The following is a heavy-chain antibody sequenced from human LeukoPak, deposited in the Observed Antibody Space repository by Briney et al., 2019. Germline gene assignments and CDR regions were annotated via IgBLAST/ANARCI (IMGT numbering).Heavy chain of an antibody. CDR1: GYSVSSSNW. Sequence: SETLSLTCAVSGYSVSSSNWWGWIRQPPGKGLEWIGYIYYSGSIYYNPSLKSRVTMSVDTSKNQFSLKLTSVTAVDTAVYYCARALGSPYYYMDVWGKGTTVTVSS. CDR2: IYYSGSI. V-gene: IGHV4-28*05. J-gene: IGHJ6*03. CDR3: ARALGSPYYYMDV. D-gene: IGHD1-14*01.